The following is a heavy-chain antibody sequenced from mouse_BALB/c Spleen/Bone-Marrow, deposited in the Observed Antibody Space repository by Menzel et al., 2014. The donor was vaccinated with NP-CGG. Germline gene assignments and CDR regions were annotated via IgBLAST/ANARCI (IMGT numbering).Heavy chain of an antibody. Sequence: EVQLQESGAELVKPGASVKLSCTASGFNIKDTYMHWVKQRPEQGLEWIGRIDPANGNTKYDPKFQGKATITADTSSNTAYLQLSSLTSEDSAVYYCARWEYYAMDYWGQGTSVTVSS. CDR1: GFNIKDTY. V-gene: IGHV14-3*02. CDR3: ARWEYYAMDY. CDR2: IDPANGNT. J-gene: IGHJ4*01. D-gene: IGHD4-1*01.